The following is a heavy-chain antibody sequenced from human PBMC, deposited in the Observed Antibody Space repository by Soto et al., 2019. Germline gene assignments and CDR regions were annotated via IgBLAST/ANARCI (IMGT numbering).Heavy chain of an antibody. CDR3: ARAVYTAMVMNY. Sequence: QVQLVESGGGVVQPGRSLRLSCAASGFTFSNCGMHWVRQAPGKGLEWVAIIWYDGTNKYYADSVRGRFTISRDNSKKTLYLQMNSLRAEDTAVYYCARAVYTAMVMNYWGQGTLVTVSS. J-gene: IGHJ4*02. CDR2: IWYDGTNK. CDR1: GFTFSNCG. D-gene: IGHD5-18*01. V-gene: IGHV3-33*01.